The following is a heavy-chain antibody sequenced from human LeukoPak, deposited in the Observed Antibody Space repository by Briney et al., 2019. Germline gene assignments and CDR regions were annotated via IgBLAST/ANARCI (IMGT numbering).Heavy chain of an antibody. CDR2: INGDGSVL. V-gene: IGHV3-74*01. CDR3: AGRTDFVITY. D-gene: IGHD5-24*01. CDR1: GFTFSNSW. J-gene: IGHJ4*02. Sequence: PGGSLRLSCAGSGFTFSNSWIHWVRQAPGKGLVWVSRINGDGSVLTYADSVKGRFTISRDNSQNTLYLQMNSLRAEDTAVYYCAGRTDFVITYWGQGTLVTVSS.